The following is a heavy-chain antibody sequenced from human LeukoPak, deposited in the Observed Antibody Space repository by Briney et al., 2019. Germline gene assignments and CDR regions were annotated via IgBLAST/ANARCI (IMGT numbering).Heavy chain of an antibody. CDR2: INPDSGGT. CDR3: ARLDFVPAAFDY. V-gene: IGHV1-2*02. CDR1: GYTFTGYY. D-gene: IGHD2-2*01. J-gene: IGHJ4*02. Sequence: ASVKVSCKASGYTFTGYYMHWVRQAPGQGLEWMGWINPDSGGTNYAQKFQGRVTMTRGTSISTAYMELSRLRSDDTAVYYCARLDFVPAAFDYWGQGTLVTVSS.